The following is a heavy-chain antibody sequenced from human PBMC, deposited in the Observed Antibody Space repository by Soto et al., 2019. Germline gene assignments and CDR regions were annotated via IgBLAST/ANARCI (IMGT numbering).Heavy chain of an antibody. CDR2: IYYSGST. D-gene: IGHD6-13*01. V-gene: IGHV4-31*01. J-gene: IGHJ6*02. CDR3: ARDHSIADFSGMDV. CDR1: GGSISSGGNY. Sequence: QVQLQESGPGLVKPSQTLSLTCSVSGGSISSGGNYWNWIRQHPGKGLEWIGYIYYSGSTYYNPSLTRLVTLSVDTSKNKFSLNLSPVTAAEAAVYYCARDHSIADFSGMDVWGQGTTVTVSS.